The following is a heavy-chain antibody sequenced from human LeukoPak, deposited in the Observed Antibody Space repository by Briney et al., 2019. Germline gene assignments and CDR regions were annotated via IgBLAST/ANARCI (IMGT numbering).Heavy chain of an antibody. Sequence: SETLSLTCTVSGGSISSYYWSWIRQPPGKGLEWIGYIYYSGSTNYNPSLKSRVTISVDTSKNQSSLKLSSVTAADTAVYYCARDRPIAVAGDLFDYWGQGTLVTVSS. CDR3: ARDRPIAVAGDLFDY. D-gene: IGHD6-19*01. CDR2: IYYSGST. CDR1: GGSISSYY. J-gene: IGHJ4*02. V-gene: IGHV4-59*01.